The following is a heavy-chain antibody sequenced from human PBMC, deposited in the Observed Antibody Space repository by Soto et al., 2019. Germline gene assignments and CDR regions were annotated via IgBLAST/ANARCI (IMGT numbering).Heavy chain of an antibody. CDR2: SYYSGST. J-gene: IGHJ4*02. Sequence: SETLSLTCTVSGGSISRSGYYWSWIRQHPGRGLEWNGYSYYSGSTYYNPSLKSRVTISVDTSKNQFSLNLSTVTAADTAVYYCARYKDSSGYYYTDYWGQGTLVTVSS. CDR1: GGSISRSGYY. V-gene: IGHV4-31*03. CDR3: ARYKDSSGYYYTDY. D-gene: IGHD3-22*01.